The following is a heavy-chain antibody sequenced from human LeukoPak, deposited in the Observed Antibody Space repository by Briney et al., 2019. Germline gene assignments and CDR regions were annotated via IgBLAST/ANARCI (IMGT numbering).Heavy chain of an antibody. J-gene: IGHJ6*03. CDR2: IKQDGSEK. V-gene: IGHV3-7*01. CDR1: GFTFSSYW. D-gene: IGHD2-2*01. Sequence: PGGSLRLSCAASGFTFSSYWMSWVRQAPGKGLEWVANIKQDGSEKYYVDSVKGRFTISRDNAKNSLYLHMNSLRAEDTAVYYCASRAVPAASFGYYYYMDVWGKGTTVTVSS. CDR3: ASRAVPAASFGYYYYMDV.